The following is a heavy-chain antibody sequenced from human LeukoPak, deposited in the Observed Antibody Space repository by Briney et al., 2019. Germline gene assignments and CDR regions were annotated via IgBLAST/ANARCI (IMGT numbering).Heavy chain of an antibody. CDR1: GGSISSYY. CDR2: LYSSGST. D-gene: IGHD3-22*01. V-gene: IGHV4-4*07. J-gene: IGHJ4*02. CDR3: AGSRGSSGYYARRALFDY. Sequence: SETLSLTCTVSGGSISSYYWSWIRQPPGKGLEWIGRLYSSGSTDYNPSLRSRVTTSVDTSKNQFSLKLSSVTAADTAVYYCAGSRGSSGYYARRALFDYWGQGTLVTVSS.